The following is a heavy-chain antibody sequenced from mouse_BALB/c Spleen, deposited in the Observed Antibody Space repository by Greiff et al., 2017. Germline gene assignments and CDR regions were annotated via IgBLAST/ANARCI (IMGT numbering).Heavy chain of an antibody. CDR3: ARRTMTQDYAMDY. V-gene: IGHV5-4*02. Sequence: EVQLKESGGGLVKPGGSLKLSCAASGFTFSDYYMYWVRQTPEKRLEWVATISDGGSYTYYPDSVKGRFTISRDNAKNNLYLQMSSLKSEDTAMYYCARRTMTQDYAMDYWGQGTSVTVSS. CDR1: GFTFSDYY. D-gene: IGHD2-4*01. J-gene: IGHJ4*01. CDR2: ISDGGSYT.